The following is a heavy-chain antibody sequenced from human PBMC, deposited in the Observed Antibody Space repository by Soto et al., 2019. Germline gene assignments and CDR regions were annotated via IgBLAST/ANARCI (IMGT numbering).Heavy chain of an antibody. CDR2: TYYRSKWYN. CDR3: ARDRSGYCSGGSCFSNPPNPFDY. CDR1: GDSVSSNSAA. V-gene: IGHV6-1*01. Sequence: PSQTLSLTCAISGDSVSSNSAAWNWIRQSPSRGLERLGRTYYRSKWYNDYAVSVKSRITINPDTSKNQFSLQLNSVTPEDTAVYYCARDRSGYCSGGSCFSNPPNPFDYWGQGTLVTVSS. D-gene: IGHD2-15*01. J-gene: IGHJ4*02.